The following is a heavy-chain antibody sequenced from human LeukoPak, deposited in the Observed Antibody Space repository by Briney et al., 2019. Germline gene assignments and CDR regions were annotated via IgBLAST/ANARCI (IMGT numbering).Heavy chain of an antibody. CDR3: ARDYYGSGRTLNNWFDP. D-gene: IGHD3-10*01. CDR2: IYYSGST. J-gene: IGHJ5*02. Sequence: SQTLSLTCTVSGGSISSGGYYWSWIRQHPGMGLEWIGYIYYSGSTYYNPSLKSRVTISVDTSKNQFSLKLSSVTAADTAVYYCARDYYGSGRTLNNWFDPWGRGTLVTVSS. CDR1: GGSISSGGYY. V-gene: IGHV4-31*03.